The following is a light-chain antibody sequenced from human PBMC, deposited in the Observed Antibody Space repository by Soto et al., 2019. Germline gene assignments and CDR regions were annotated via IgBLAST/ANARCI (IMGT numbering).Light chain of an antibody. CDR3: KQRSNWQVT. CDR2: DAY. Sequence: EIVLTQSPVTLSLSPGERATLSCRASQSVSSYLAWYQQKPGQAPRLLIYDAYNRATGIQARFSGSGSGTDFTLTISSLEPEDFAVYYCKQRSNWQVTFGQGTRLEIK. CDR1: QSVSSY. V-gene: IGKV3-11*01. J-gene: IGKJ5*01.